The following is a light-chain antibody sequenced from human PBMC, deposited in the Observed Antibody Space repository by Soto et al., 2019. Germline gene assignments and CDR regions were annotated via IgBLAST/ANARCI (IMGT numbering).Light chain of an antibody. CDR2: EVS. CDR1: SGDVGHYNF. V-gene: IGLV2-14*01. CDR3: SSFTTTTSLM. J-gene: IGLJ3*02. Sequence: QSVLAQLASVSGSPGQSITISCTGSSGDVGHYNFVSWYQQHPGKAPKLIIYEVSHRPSGVSNRFSASKSGNTASLIISGLQAEDEAYYYCSSFTTTTSLMFGGGTKVTVL.